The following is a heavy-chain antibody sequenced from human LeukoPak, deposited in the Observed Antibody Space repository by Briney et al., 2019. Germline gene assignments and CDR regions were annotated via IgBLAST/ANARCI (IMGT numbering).Heavy chain of an antibody. CDR2: INHSGST. Sequence: SETLSLTCAVYGASFSGYYWSWIRQPPGKGLEWIGEINHSGSTNYNPSLKSRVPISVDTSKNQFSLKLSSVTAADTAVYYCARDHCSSTSCHEDYYYYGMDVWGKGTTVTVSS. CDR1: GASFSGYY. V-gene: IGHV4-34*01. J-gene: IGHJ6*04. CDR3: ARDHCSSTSCHEDYYYYGMDV. D-gene: IGHD2-2*01.